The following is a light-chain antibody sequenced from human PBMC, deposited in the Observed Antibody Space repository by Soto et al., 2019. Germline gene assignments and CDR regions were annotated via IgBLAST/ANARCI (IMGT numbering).Light chain of an antibody. CDR2: DNN. J-gene: IGLJ2*01. CDR3: ETWDSSLSVVV. Sequence: QAVLTQPPSVSAAPGQKVTISCSGSSSNIGNNYVSWYQQLPGTAPKLLIYDNNKRPSGIPDRFSGSKSGTSATLGITGLQTGAEADYYCETWDSSLSVVVFGGGTKVTVL. V-gene: IGLV1-51*01. CDR1: SSNIGNNY.